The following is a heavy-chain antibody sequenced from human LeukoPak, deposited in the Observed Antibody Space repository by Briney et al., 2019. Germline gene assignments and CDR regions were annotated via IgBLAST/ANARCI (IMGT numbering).Heavy chain of an antibody. D-gene: IGHD5-12*01. Sequence: GGSLRLSCAASGFTFSSYWMHWVRQAPGKGLVWVSRINSDGSSTSYADSVKGRFTISRDNAKNTLYLQMNSLRAEDTAVYYCARAGYQSCYYYMDVWGKGTTVTISS. CDR2: INSDGSST. CDR1: GFTFSSYW. V-gene: IGHV3-74*01. J-gene: IGHJ6*03. CDR3: ARAGYQSCYYYMDV.